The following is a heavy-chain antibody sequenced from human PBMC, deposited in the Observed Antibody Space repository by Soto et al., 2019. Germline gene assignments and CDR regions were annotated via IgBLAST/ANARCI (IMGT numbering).Heavy chain of an antibody. CDR2: IKQDGSEK. D-gene: IGHD2-8*01. J-gene: IGHJ4*02. Sequence: EVQLVESGGGLVKPGGSLRLSCAASGFTFSSYWMIWVRQAPGKGLEWVANIKQDGSEKYYVDSVKGRFTISRDNAKNSLYLQMSSMRAEDTAVYYCSRALIVYSIKYCGQGTLFSVSS. CDR3: SRALIVYSIKY. CDR1: GFTFSSYW. V-gene: IGHV3-7*01.